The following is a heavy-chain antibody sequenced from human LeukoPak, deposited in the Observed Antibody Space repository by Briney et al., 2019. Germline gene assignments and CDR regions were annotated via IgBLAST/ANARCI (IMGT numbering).Heavy chain of an antibody. CDR3: TRGSYGDCEY. D-gene: IGHD4-17*01. CDR2: IDPSSTYI. Sequence: GGSLRLSCAASGFTFSISTMNWVRQAPGKGLEWVSSIDPSSTYIYYADSVKGRFTISRDNAQNSLYLQMNSLRAEDTAVYYCTRGSYGDCEYWGQGTLVTVSS. V-gene: IGHV3-21*01. J-gene: IGHJ4*02. CDR1: GFTFSIST.